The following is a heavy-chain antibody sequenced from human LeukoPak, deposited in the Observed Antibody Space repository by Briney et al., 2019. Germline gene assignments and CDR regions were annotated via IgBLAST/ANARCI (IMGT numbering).Heavy chain of an antibody. CDR2: IVSDGSST. Sequence: GGSLRLSCAASGFTFSGYWMYWVRQAPGKGLVWISRIVSDGSSTTYADSVKGRFTISRDNAKNTLYLQMNSLRAEDTAVYYSTRGNSGHDYWGQGTLVTVSS. D-gene: IGHD4-23*01. CDR3: TRGNSGHDY. CDR1: GFTFSGYW. V-gene: IGHV3-74*01. J-gene: IGHJ4*02.